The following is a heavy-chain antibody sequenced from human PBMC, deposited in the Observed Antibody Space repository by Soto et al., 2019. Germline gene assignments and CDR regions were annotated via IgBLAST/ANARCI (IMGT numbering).Heavy chain of an antibody. J-gene: IGHJ5*02. CDR2: IYYSGST. CDR3: AREGSGSYTTYNWFGP. D-gene: IGHD3-10*01. CDR1: GGSISSYY. V-gene: IGHV4-59*01. Sequence: ETLSLTCTVSGGSISSYYWSWIRQPPGKGLEWIGYIYYSGSTNYNPSLKSRVTISVDTSKNQFSLKLSSVTAADTAVYYCAREGSGSYTTYNWFGPWGQGTLVTVSS.